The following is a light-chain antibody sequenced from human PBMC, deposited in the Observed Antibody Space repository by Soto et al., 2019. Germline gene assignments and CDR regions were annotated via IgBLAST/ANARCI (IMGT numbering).Light chain of an antibody. CDR2: DVN. Sequence: QSALTQPRSVSGSPGQSVTISCTGTSSDVGGYDYVCWYQQHPGKAPKLMIYDVNRRPSGVPDRFYGSKSGNTASLTISGLQADDEADYYCSSYTSSYTWVFGGGTKLTVL. CDR3: SSYTSSYTWV. V-gene: IGLV2-11*01. CDR1: SSDVGGYDY. J-gene: IGLJ3*02.